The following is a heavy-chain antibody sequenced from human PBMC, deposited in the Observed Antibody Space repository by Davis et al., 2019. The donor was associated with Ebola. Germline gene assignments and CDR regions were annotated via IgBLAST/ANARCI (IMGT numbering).Heavy chain of an antibody. D-gene: IGHD6-19*01. CDR3: ARDSSGWYTYYYYGMDV. J-gene: IGHJ6*02. CDR2: IKQDGSEK. Sequence: GESLKISCAASGFTFSSYWMSWVRQAPGKGLEWVANIKQDGSEKSYVDSVKGQFTISRDNAKNSLYLQMNSLRAEDTAVYYCARDSSGWYTYYYYGMDVWGQGTTVTVSS. CDR1: GFTFSSYW. V-gene: IGHV3-7*03.